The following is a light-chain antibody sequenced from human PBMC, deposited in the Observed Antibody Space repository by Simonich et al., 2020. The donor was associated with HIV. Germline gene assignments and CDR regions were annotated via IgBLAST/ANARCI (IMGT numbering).Light chain of an antibody. CDR3: QQYGSSAWT. J-gene: IGKJ1*01. CDR1: VSVNSKY. V-gene: IGKV3D-20*01. CDR2: DTS. Sequence: EIVLTQSPGTLSLSPGERATLSCRASVSVNSKYLAWYQQKPGLAPRLLIDDTSSRATGIPDRFSGSGSGTDFTLSISRLEPEDFAVYYCQQYGSSAWTFGQGTKVEIK.